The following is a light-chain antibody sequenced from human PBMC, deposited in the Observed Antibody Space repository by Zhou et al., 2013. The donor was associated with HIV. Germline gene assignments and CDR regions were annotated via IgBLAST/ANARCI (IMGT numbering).Light chain of an antibody. Sequence: EIVMTQSPATLSVSPGERATLSCRASQSVSSDLAWYQQKPGQAPRLLIYGASTRATGLPARFSGSGSGTDFTLTISRLEPEDFAVYYCQQYGSSPGAFGQGTKVEV. CDR1: QSVSSD. V-gene: IGKV3-15*01. J-gene: IGKJ1*01. CDR3: QQYGSSPGA. CDR2: GAS.